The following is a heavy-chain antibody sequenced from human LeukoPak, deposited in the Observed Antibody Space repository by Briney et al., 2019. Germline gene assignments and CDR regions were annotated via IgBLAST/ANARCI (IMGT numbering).Heavy chain of an antibody. J-gene: IGHJ5*02. CDR2: ISYDGSNK. V-gene: IGHV3-30*18. Sequence: GGSLRLSCAASGFTFSSYGMHWARQAPGKGLEWVAVISYDGSNKYYADSVKGRFTISRDNSKNTLYLQMNSLRAEDTAVYYCAKENTYYYGSGSYSNWFDPWGQGTLVTVSS. D-gene: IGHD3-10*01. CDR3: AKENTYYYGSGSYSNWFDP. CDR1: GFTFSSYG.